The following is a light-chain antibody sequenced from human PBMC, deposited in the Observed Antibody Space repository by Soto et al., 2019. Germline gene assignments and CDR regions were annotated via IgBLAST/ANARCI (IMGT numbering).Light chain of an antibody. V-gene: IGKV3-20*01. CDR1: QSVSSSY. Sequence: IVLTQSPGTLSLSPGERATLSCRASQSVSSSYLAWYQQKPGQAPRLLIYGASSRATGIPDRLSGSGSGTVFTLTISRLEPEDFSVYYCQQYGSSPMYTFGHGTKLEIK. CDR2: GAS. J-gene: IGKJ2*01. CDR3: QQYGSSPMYT.